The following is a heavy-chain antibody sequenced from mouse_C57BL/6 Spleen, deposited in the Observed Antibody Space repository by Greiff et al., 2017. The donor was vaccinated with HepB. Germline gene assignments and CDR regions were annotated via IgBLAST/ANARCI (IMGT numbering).Heavy chain of an antibody. J-gene: IGHJ4*01. V-gene: IGHV2-9-1*01. CDR2: IWTGGGT. D-gene: IGHD2-5*01. CDR3: ARNFEGSYSNYVDYYAMDY. Sequence: VQLQESGPGLVAPSQSLSITCTVSGFSLTSYAISWVRQPPGKGLEWLGVIWTGGGTNYNSALKSRLSISKDNSKSQVFLKMNSLQTDDTARYYCARNFEGSYSNYVDYYAMDYWGQGTSVTVSS. CDR1: GFSLTSYA.